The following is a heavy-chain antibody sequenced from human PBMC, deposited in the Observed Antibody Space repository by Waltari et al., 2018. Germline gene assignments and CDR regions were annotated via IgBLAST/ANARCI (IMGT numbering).Heavy chain of an antibody. CDR1: GFSLSTSGVG. CDR3: AQSVAAYYGMDV. Sequence: QITLKESGPTLVKPTQTLTLTCTFSGFSLSTSGVGVGWIRQPPGKALEWLALIYWDDVKRYSPSLKSRLTITKDTSKNQVVRTMTNMDPVDTATYYCAQSVAAYYGMDVWGQGTTVTVSS. V-gene: IGHV2-5*02. J-gene: IGHJ6*02. CDR2: IYWDDVK. D-gene: IGHD6-19*01.